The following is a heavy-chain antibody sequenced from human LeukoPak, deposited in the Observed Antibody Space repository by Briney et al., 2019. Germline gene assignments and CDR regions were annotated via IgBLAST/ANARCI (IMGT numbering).Heavy chain of an antibody. J-gene: IGHJ5*02. D-gene: IGHD3-16*01. CDR1: GGSINNYY. V-gene: IGHV4-59*01. CDR3: ARGGASWIDP. CDR2: ISYSGST. Sequence: PSETLSLTCTVSGGSINNYYWTWIRQPPGKGLEWIGYISYSGSTYNPSLKSRVTISVDTSKNQLSLKLSSVTAADTAVYYCARGGASWIDPWRHGTLVTVSS.